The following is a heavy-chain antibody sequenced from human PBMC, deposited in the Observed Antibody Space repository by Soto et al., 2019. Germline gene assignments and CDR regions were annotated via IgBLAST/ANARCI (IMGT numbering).Heavy chain of an antibody. V-gene: IGHV1-69*02. CDR2: IIPILGIA. D-gene: IGHD3-16*02. CDR1: GGTFSSYT. CDR3: ARAPRSDYIWGSYLPFDS. Sequence: QVQLVQSGAEVKKPGSSVKVSCKASGGTFSSYTISWVRQAPGQGLEWMGRIIPILGIANYAQKFQGRVTITADKSTSTAYMELSSLRSEDTAVYYCARAPRSDYIWGSYLPFDSWGQGTLVTVSS. J-gene: IGHJ4*02.